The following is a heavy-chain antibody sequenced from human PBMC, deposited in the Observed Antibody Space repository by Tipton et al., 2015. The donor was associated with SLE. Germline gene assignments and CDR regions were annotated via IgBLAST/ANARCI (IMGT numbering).Heavy chain of an antibody. J-gene: IGHJ4*02. CDR1: GYSISSGYY. CDR3: ASPSSSWD. V-gene: IGHV4-38-2*01. Sequence: TLSLTCAVSGYSISSGYYWGWIRQPPGKGLEWIGSIYHSGSTYYNPSLKSRVTISVDTSKNQFSLKLSSVTAADTAVYYCASPSSSWDWGQGTLVTASS. D-gene: IGHD6-13*01. CDR2: IYHSGST.